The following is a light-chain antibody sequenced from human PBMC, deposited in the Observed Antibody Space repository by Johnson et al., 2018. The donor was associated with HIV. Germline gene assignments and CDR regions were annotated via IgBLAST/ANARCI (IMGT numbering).Light chain of an antibody. Sequence: QSVLTQPPSVSAAPGQKVTISCSGSTYNIGNNYVSWYQQLPGTAPTLLIYEKHKRPSGIPDRFSASKSRTSATLDITGLPPGDEAYYYCGTWDSGLCAQYVVGTGSMVTVL. CDR2: EKH. V-gene: IGLV1-51*02. J-gene: IGLJ1*01. CDR1: TYNIGNNY. CDR3: GTWDSGLCAQYV.